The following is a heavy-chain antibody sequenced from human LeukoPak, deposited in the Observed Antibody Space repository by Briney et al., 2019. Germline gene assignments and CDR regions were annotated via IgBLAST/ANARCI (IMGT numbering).Heavy chain of an antibody. CDR2: ITVDNGNT. CDR1: GYTFTNYG. V-gene: IGHV1-18*01. D-gene: IGHD3-16*02. CDR3: ARGAGYDYVWKSYRYYDF. J-gene: IGHJ4*02. Sequence: ASVKVSCKASGYTFTNYGVSWVRRAPGQGLEWMGWITVDNGNTHYAQNFQGRVTMTTDTPTSTVYMELRSLRSDDTAVYYCARGAGYDYVWKSYRYYDFWGQGTLVTVSS.